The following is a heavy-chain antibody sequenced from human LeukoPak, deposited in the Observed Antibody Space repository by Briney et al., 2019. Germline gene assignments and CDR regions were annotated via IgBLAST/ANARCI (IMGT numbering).Heavy chain of an antibody. Sequence: GGSLRLSCAASGFTFSSCSMNWVRQAQGRGLEWVAFISSDGNNEYYGDSVKGRFTIYRDNLILYLHMNSLRTEDTAVYFCARESFGLDYWGQGTLVTVSS. CDR3: ARESFGLDY. D-gene: IGHD3-16*01. V-gene: IGHV3-30*03. J-gene: IGHJ4*02. CDR1: GFTFSSCS. CDR2: ISSDGNNE.